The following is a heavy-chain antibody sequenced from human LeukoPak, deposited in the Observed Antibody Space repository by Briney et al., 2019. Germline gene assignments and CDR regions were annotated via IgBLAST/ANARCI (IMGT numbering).Heavy chain of an antibody. CDR1: GGTFSSYA. CDR3: ARDLSGDVLTAPFDY. CDR2: IIPIFGTA. D-gene: IGHD1-1*01. V-gene: IGHV1-69*06. J-gene: IGHJ4*02. Sequence: SVKVSCKASGGTFSSYAISWVRQARGQGLEWMGGIIPIFGTANYAQKFQGRVTITADKSTSTAYMEPSSLRSEDTAVYYCARDLSGDVLTAPFDYWGQGTLVTVSS.